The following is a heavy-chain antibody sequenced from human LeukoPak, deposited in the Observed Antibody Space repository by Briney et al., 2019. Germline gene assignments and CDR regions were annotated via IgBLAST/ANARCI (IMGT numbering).Heavy chain of an antibody. V-gene: IGHV4-59*12. J-gene: IGHJ4*02. CDR1: GGSISSYY. D-gene: IGHD5-24*01. Sequence: PSETLSLTCTVSGGSISSYYWSWIRQPPGKGLEWIGYIYYSGSTNYNPSLKSRVTISVDTSKNQFSLKLSSVTAADTAVYYCASRNYLISYWGQGTLVTVSS. CDR3: ASRNYLISY. CDR2: IYYSGST.